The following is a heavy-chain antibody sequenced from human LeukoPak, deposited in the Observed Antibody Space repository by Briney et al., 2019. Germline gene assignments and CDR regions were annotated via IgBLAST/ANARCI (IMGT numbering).Heavy chain of an antibody. CDR2: INSDGSST. CDR3: ARGSYGDYAFGPYNWFDP. J-gene: IGHJ5*02. D-gene: IGHD4-17*01. V-gene: IGHV3-74*01. Sequence: GGSLRLSCAASGFTFSSYWMHWVRQAPGKGLVWVSRINSDGSSTSYADSVKGRFTISRDNAKNTLYLQMNSLRAEDTAVYYCARGSYGDYAFGPYNWFDPWGQGTLVTVSS. CDR1: GFTFSSYW.